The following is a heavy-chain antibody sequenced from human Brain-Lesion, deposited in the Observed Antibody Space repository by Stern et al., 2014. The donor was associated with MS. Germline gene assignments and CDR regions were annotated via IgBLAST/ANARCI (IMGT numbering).Heavy chain of an antibody. V-gene: IGHV1-2*02. D-gene: IGHD3-3*01. CDR3: ARDQRGITIFGVVTDYYYLGMDV. CDR2: VNPNTGGV. J-gene: IGHJ6*02. CDR1: GYIFTGYY. Sequence: QVHLGQSGAAVKKPGASVKVSCKTSGYIFTGYYIHLVRQAPGQGLALMAWVNPNTGGVTYAQKFQGRVTMSRDTSISTAYVELSSLTSDDTAVYYCARDQRGITIFGVVTDYYYLGMDVWGQGTTVTVSS.